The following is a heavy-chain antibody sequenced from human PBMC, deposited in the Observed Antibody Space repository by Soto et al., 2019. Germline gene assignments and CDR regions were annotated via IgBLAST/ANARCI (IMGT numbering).Heavy chain of an antibody. Sequence: ASVKVSCKASGYTFTSYAMHWVRQAPGQRLEWMGWINAGNGNTKYSQKFQGRVTITRDTSASTAYMELSSLRSEDTAVYYCASSGGKWPYSLRNWFDPWGQGTLVTVSS. CDR1: GYTFTSYA. D-gene: IGHD3-16*01. V-gene: IGHV1-3*01. CDR2: INAGNGNT. CDR3: ASSGGKWPYSLRNWFDP. J-gene: IGHJ5*02.